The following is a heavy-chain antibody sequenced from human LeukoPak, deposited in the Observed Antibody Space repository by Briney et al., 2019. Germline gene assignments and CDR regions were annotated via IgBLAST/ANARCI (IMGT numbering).Heavy chain of an antibody. D-gene: IGHD3-10*01. V-gene: IGHV3-21*01. CDR3: ARDGITMRILEY. J-gene: IGHJ4*02. CDR2: ISSSSIYK. CDR1: GFTFSSYS. Sequence: PGGSLRVSCAASGFTFSSYSMNWVRQAPGKGLEWVSSISSSSIYKYFADSVKGRFTISRDNAKNSLYLQVNSLRAEDTAVYYCARDGITMRILEYWGQGTLVTVSS.